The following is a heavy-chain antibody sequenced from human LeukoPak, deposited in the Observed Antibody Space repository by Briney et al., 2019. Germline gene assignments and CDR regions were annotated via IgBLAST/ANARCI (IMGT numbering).Heavy chain of an antibody. D-gene: IGHD5-18*01. Sequence: SETLSLACTVSGGSISSSSYYWGWIRQPPGKGLEWIGRISASGSTNYNPSLKSRVTISVDTSKNQFSLRLTSVTAADTAMYYCARDGYNYGLDRFDYWGQGTLVTVSS. CDR1: GGSISSSSYY. CDR3: ARDGYNYGLDRFDY. CDR2: ISASGST. J-gene: IGHJ4*02. V-gene: IGHV4-39*07.